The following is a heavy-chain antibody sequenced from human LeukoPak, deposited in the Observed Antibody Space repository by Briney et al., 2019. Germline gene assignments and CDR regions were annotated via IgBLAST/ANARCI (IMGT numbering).Heavy chain of an antibody. CDR2: IIPMFGST. CDR3: ARLGLRFSKDAFDM. J-gene: IGHJ3*02. D-gene: IGHD3-3*01. Sequence: ASVKVSCKASGGTFRNYAISWVRQAPGQGLEWMGGIIPMFGSTRDVQKFQGRITITADESTSTAYMELSSLRSEDTAVYYCARLGLRFSKDAFDMWGHGTMVTVSS. V-gene: IGHV1-69*13. CDR1: GGTFRNYA.